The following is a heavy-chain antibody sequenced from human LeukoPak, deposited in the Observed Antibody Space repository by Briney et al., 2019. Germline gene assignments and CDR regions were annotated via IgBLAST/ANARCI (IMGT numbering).Heavy chain of an antibody. J-gene: IGHJ4*02. CDR1: GGTFSSYA. CDR3: ASKRGYSYGLDY. D-gene: IGHD5-18*01. V-gene: IGHV1-69*13. CDR2: IIPIVGTA. Sequence: SVKVSCKASGGTFSSYAISWVRQAPGQGLEWMGGIIPIVGTANYAQKFQGRVTITADESTSTGYMELSSLRSEDTAVYYCASKRGYSYGLDYWGQGTLVTVSS.